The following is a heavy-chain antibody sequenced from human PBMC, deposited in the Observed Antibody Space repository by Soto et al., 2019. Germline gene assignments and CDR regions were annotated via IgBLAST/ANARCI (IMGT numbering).Heavy chain of an antibody. CDR2: ISYDGSNK. CDR1: GFTFSSYA. CDR3: AAGAYYDILTPPDY. J-gene: IGHJ4*02. Sequence: GGSLRLSCAASGFTFSSYAMSWVRQAPGKGLEWVAVISYDGSNKYYADSVKGRFTISRDNSKNTLYLQMNSLRAEDTAVYYCAAGAYYDILTPPDYWGQGTLVTVSS. D-gene: IGHD3-9*01. V-gene: IGHV3-30*03.